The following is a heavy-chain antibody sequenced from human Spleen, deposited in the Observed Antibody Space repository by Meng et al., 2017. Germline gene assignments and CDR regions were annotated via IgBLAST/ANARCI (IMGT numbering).Heavy chain of an antibody. D-gene: IGHD1-1*01. Sequence: HVQPQDSGPALANSSETRSLTCTVSGDSVTSGNYYWSWIRQPPGKGPEWIGYIYYTGSTNYNPSLKSRLTMSIDTSKNRFSLKLTSVTAADTAVYYCARDPHTTGTYDLWGQGTLVTVSS. V-gene: IGHV4-61*03. J-gene: IGHJ5*02. CDR1: GDSVTSGNYY. CDR2: IYYTGST. CDR3: ARDPHTTGTYDL.